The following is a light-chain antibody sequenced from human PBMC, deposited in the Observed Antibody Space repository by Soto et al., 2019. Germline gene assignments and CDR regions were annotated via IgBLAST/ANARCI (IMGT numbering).Light chain of an antibody. J-gene: IGLJ2*01. CDR1: SSNIGSNY. CDR2: SNN. Sequence: QSVLTQPPSASGTPGQSVTISCSGSSSNIGSNYVYWYQQLPGRAPKLLIYSNNQRPSGVPDRVSAAKSGTSASLAIRGLRSEDEAYYYCAAWDDTLSGLAVFGGGTKATVL. V-gene: IGLV1-47*02. CDR3: AAWDDTLSGLAV.